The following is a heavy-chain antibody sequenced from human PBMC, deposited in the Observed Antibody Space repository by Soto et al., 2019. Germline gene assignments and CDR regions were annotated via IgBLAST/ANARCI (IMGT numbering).Heavy chain of an antibody. CDR3: ARDAAGYDNAFDI. Sequence: SETLSLTCTVSGGSISSGGYYWSWIRQHPGKGLEWIGYIYYSGSTYYNPSPKSRVTISVDTSKNQFSLKLSSVTAADTAVYYCARDAAGYDNAFDIWGQGTMVTVSS. D-gene: IGHD5-12*01. CDR2: IYYSGST. V-gene: IGHV4-31*02. J-gene: IGHJ3*02. CDR1: GGSISSGGYY.